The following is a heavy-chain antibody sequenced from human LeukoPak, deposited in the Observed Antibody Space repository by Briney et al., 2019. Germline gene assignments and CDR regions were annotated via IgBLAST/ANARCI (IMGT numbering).Heavy chain of an antibody. CDR2: IYPADSDT. V-gene: IGHV5-51*01. D-gene: IGHD1-26*01. CDR1: GYTFATSW. CDR3: ARLLSGRYYYNYFDP. J-gene: IGHJ5*02. Sequence: GESLKISCKASGYTFATSWIGWVRQMPGKGLEWMGFIYPADSDTRYSPSLQGQVTISADKSISTAYLQWNSLKASDTAMYYCARLLSGRYYYNYFDPWGQGTLVTVSS.